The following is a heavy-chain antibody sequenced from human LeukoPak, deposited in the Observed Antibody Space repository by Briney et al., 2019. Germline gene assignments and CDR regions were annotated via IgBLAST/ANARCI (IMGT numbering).Heavy chain of an antibody. J-gene: IGHJ3*02. D-gene: IGHD2-21*02. CDR1: GYTFTSYG. V-gene: IGHV1-18*01. CDR3: ARVQIVVVTGSYYPDAFDI. Sequence: ASVKVSCKASGYTFTSYGLSWVRQAPEQGLEWMGWISDSNNKTNYAQNLQGRVTMTTDISTSTAYMELGSLRSDDTAVYYCARVQIVVVTGSYYPDAFDIWGQGTMVTVSS. CDR2: ISDSNNKT.